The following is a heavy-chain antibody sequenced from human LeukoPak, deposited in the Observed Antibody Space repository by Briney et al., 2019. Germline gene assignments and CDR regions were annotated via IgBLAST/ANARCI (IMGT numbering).Heavy chain of an antibody. D-gene: IGHD3-22*01. J-gene: IGHJ4*02. CDR1: GGSISSSGYY. CDR3: ARQYSSGYHDY. CDR2: IYYTGST. V-gene: IGHV4-39*01. Sequence: SETLSLTCTVSGGSISSSGYYWAWIRQPPGKGLEWIGCIYYTGSTYYSPSLKSRVTISVDTSTNQFSLKLSSVTAADTAVFFCARQYSSGYHDYWGQGTLVTVSS.